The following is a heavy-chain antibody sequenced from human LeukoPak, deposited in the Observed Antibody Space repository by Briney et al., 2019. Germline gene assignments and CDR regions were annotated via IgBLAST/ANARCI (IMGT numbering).Heavy chain of an antibody. D-gene: IGHD4-11*01. CDR3: ARGHYSKNDY. V-gene: IGHV3-48*01. CDR1: GFIFSNAW. Sequence: GGSLRLSCTASGFIFSNAWMSWVRQAPGKGLEWLSYISSSSSIIYYADSVKGRFTISRDNAKNSLYLQMNSLRAEDTAFYYCARGHYSKNDYWGQGTLVTVSS. J-gene: IGHJ4*02. CDR2: ISSSSSII.